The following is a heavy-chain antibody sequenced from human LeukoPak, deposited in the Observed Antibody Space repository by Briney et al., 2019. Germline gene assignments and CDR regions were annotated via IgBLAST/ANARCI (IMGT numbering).Heavy chain of an antibody. CDR1: GYTFTSYD. CDR3: ARGRKFLEWLLYRFDP. J-gene: IGHJ5*02. CDR2: MNPNSGNT. D-gene: IGHD3-3*01. V-gene: IGHV1-8*03. Sequence: ASVKVSCKASGYTFTSYDINWVRQATGQGLEWMGWMNPNSGNTGYAQKFQGRVTITRNTSISTAYMELSSLRSEDTAVYYCARGRKFLEWLLYRFDPWGQGTLVTVSS.